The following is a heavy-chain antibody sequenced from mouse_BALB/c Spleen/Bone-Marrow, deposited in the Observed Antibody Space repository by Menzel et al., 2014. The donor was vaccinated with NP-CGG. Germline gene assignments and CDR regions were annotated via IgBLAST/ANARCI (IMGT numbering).Heavy chain of an antibody. D-gene: IGHD1-1*02. Sequence: EVKLMESGPGLVKPSQSLSLTCSVTGYSITSGYYWNWIRQFPGNRLEWMGYISYDGSNNYNPSLKNRISITRDTSKNQLYLKLKSVTTEDTATYYCAVYYGTPYAMDYWGQGTSVTVSS. CDR3: AVYYGTPYAMDY. CDR2: ISYDGSN. CDR1: GYSITSGYY. V-gene: IGHV3-6*02. J-gene: IGHJ4*01.